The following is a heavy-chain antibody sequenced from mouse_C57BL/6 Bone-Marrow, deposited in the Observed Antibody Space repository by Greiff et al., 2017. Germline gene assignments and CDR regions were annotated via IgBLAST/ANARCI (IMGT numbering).Heavy chain of an antibody. V-gene: IGHV1-63*01. CDR2: LYPGGGHT. Sequence: VHLVESGAELVRPGTSVKMSCKASGYTFTNYWIGWAKQRPGHGLEWIGDLYPGGGHTNYNEKFKGKATLTADKSSSTAYMQFSSLTSEDSAIYYCARSNWDVDFDYWGQGTTLTVSS. CDR3: ARSNWDVDFDY. D-gene: IGHD4-1*02. CDR1: GYTFTNYW. J-gene: IGHJ2*01.